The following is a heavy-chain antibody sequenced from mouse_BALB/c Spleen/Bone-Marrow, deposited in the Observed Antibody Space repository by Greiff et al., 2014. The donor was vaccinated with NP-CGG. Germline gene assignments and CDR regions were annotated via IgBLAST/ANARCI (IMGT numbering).Heavy chain of an antibody. J-gene: IGHJ3*01. CDR1: GYSFTGYF. CDR3: ARSRDGWFAY. CDR2: INPYNGDA. Sequence: EVQLQQSGPELVKPGASVKISCKASGYSFTGYFVNWVMQSHGKSLEWIGRINPYNGDAFYNQKFKGKATLTVDKSSSTAHMELRSLASEDSAVFYCARSRDGWFAYWGQGTLVTVSA. V-gene: IGHV1-20*02.